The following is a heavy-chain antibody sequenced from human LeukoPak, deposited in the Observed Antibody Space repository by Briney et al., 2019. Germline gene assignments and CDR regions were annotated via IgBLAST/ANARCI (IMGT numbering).Heavy chain of an antibody. V-gene: IGHV4-59*01. CDR2: IFYTGST. CDR3: ATLTGGDDAFDI. J-gene: IGHJ3*02. D-gene: IGHD4-23*01. Sequence: PSETLSLTCTVSGGSISSYYWSWIRQPPGKGLEWIGYIFYTGSTNYNPSLRSRVTISVLTSKNRFSLKLSSVTAADTAVYYCATLTGGDDAFDIWGQGTMVTVSS. CDR1: GGSISSYY.